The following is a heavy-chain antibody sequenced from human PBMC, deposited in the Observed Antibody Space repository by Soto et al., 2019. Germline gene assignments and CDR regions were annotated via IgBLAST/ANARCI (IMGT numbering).Heavy chain of an antibody. V-gene: IGHV1-18*01. J-gene: IGHJ4*02. Sequence: ASVQVSWQASFYTFAASGISCVRQAPGQGLEWMGWTSIYNGHTEYSPKFLGRVVMTTDTSADTAYLELRSLRPDDAALYYCARWDDYGASDQYHFDHWGQGTRVTVSA. D-gene: IGHD4-17*01. CDR1: FYTFAASG. CDR3: ARWDDYGASDQYHFDH. CDR2: TSIYNGHT.